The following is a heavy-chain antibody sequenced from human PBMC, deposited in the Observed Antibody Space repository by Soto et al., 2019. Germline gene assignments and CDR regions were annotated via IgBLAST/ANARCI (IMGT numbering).Heavy chain of an antibody. Sequence: SETLSLTCTVSGGSISSYYWSWIRQPPGKGLEWIGSIYYSGSTYYNPSLKSRVTISVDTSKNQFSLKLSSVTAADTAVYYFARLVAYCGGDCYSVGAFDIWGQGTMVTVSS. CDR3: ARLVAYCGGDCYSVGAFDI. D-gene: IGHD2-21*02. V-gene: IGHV4-59*05. CDR2: IYYSGST. J-gene: IGHJ3*02. CDR1: GGSISSYY.